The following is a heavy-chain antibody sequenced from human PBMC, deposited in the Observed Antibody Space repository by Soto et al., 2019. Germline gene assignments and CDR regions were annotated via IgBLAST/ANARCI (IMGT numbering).Heavy chain of an antibody. J-gene: IGHJ4*02. CDR3: GRGSGGELSFYYFDY. CDR2: ISYEGDNK. V-gene: IGHV3-30*14. Sequence: QVQLVESGGGVVQPGRSLRLSCAASGFSFRSYTMHWVRQAPGKGLEWVTMISYEGDNKYYADSVKGRFTISRDNSDNPLSLLVNRPRPEDPGMLFWGRGSGGELSFYYFDYWGQGTLVTVSS. D-gene: IGHD1-7*01. CDR1: GFSFRSYT.